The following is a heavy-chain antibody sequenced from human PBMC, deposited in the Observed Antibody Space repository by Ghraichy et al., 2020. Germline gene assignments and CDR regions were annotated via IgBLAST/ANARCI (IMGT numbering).Heavy chain of an antibody. CDR2: IYTGGNT. Sequence: GGSLRLSCAASGFTVSSNYMSWVRQAPGKGLEWVSIIYTGGNTYYADSVKGRFTISRDNSKNTLFLQMNSLRAEDTAVYYCARALYSGTYSTGAFNFWGQGTMVTVSS. V-gene: IGHV3-53*01. J-gene: IGHJ3*01. CDR3: ARALYSGTYSTGAFNF. CDR1: GFTVSSNY. D-gene: IGHD1-26*01.